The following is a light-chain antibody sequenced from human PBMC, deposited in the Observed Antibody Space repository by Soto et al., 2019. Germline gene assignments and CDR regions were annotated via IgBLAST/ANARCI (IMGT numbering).Light chain of an antibody. V-gene: IGKV1-27*01. CDR2: AAS. CDR1: QGISSY. J-gene: IGKJ1*01. CDR3: QNYYNAPET. Sequence: DIQMTQSPSSLSASVGDRVTITCRASQGISSYLAWYQQRPGKVPKVLIYAASTLHSGVPSRFSGSGSGTDFTLTISNVQPEDVATYYCQNYYNAPETFGQVTMVEIK.